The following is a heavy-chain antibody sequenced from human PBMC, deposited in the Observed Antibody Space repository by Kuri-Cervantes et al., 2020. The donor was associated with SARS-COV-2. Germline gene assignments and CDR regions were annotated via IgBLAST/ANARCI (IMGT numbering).Heavy chain of an antibody. CDR2: MNPDTGNA. CDR3: YCAPKEGFDS. Sequence: ASVKVSCKASGYTFTNNDINWVRQASGQGLEWMGWMNPDTGNAGYAQKFQGRVPLTRITSTTTAYMELSSLTSEDTAIYYCYCAPKEGFDSWGQGTLVTVSS. V-gene: IGHV1-8*02. J-gene: IGHJ4*02. D-gene: IGHD2-21*01. CDR1: GYTFTNND.